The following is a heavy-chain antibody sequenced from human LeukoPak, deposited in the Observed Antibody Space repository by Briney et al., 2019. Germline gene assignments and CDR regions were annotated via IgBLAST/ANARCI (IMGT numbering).Heavy chain of an antibody. CDR1: GFSVSGHW. CDR3: AYRNNFEY. D-gene: IGHD1-26*01. J-gene: IGHJ4*02. V-gene: IGHV3-7*05. CDR2: IKADGSEK. Sequence: GGSLRLSCAASGFSVSGHWMNWVRQPPGKGLEWGANIKADGSEKYYVDSVKGRFTISRADAKGTVDLQMDNLRAEDTAIYYCAYRNNFEYWGQGALGTVSS.